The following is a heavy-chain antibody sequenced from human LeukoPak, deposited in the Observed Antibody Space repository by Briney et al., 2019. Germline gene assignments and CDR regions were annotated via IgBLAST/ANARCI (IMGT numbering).Heavy chain of an antibody. D-gene: IGHD2-15*01. CDR1: GGSISSSSYY. CDR3: ARSVEGYCSGGSCYYYYYYMDV. J-gene: IGHJ6*03. CDR2: INHSGST. V-gene: IGHV4-39*07. Sequence: SETLSLTCTVSGGSISSSSYYWGWIRQPPGKGLEWIGGINHSGSTNYNPSLKSRVTISVDTSKNQFSLKLSSVTAADTAVYYCARSVEGYCSGGSCYYYYYYMDVWGKGTTVTVSS.